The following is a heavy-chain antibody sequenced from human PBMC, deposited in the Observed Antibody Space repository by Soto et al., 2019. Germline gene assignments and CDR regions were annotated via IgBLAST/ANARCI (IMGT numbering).Heavy chain of an antibody. Sequence: EAQLLESGGGLVQPGGSLRLSCAASGFTFSSYAMNWVRQAPGKGLEWVSAISGSGGSTYYADSVKGRFTISRDNSKNTLYLQMNSLRAEDTAVYYCAKAYGDYVWYFDLWGRGTLVTVSS. J-gene: IGHJ2*01. CDR3: AKAYGDYVWYFDL. CDR2: ISGSGGST. V-gene: IGHV3-23*01. D-gene: IGHD4-17*01. CDR1: GFTFSSYA.